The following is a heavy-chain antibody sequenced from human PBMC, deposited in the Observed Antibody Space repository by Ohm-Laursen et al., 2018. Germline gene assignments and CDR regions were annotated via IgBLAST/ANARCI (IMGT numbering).Heavy chain of an antibody. Sequence: GSLRLSCAASGFTFSSYEMNWVRQAPGKGLEWVSYISNSGSTIYYADSVKGRFTISRDNAKNSLYLQMNSLRAEDTAVYYCAGDRNSNTWSYYWGQGTLVTVS. V-gene: IGHV3-48*03. D-gene: IGHD6-13*01. CDR2: ISNSGSTI. CDR3: AGDRNSNTWSYY. CDR1: GFTFSSYE. J-gene: IGHJ4*02.